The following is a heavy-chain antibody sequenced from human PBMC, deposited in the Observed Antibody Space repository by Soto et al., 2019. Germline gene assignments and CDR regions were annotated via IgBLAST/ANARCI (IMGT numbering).Heavy chain of an antibody. Sequence: QVQLVQSGAEVKKPGSSVKVSCKASGGTFSSYAISWVRQAPGQGLEWMGGIIPIFGTANYAQKFQGRVTITADESTSTAYMELSSLRSEDTAVYYCARDRSPRGYCSSTSCWAHYYYGMDVWGQGTTVTVSS. J-gene: IGHJ6*02. D-gene: IGHD2-2*01. CDR1: GGTFSSYA. CDR3: ARDRSPRGYCSSTSCWAHYYYGMDV. V-gene: IGHV1-69*01. CDR2: IIPIFGTA.